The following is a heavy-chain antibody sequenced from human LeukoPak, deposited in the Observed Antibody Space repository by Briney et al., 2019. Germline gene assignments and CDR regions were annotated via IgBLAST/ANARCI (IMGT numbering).Heavy chain of an antibody. D-gene: IGHD3-3*01. CDR2: ISAYNGNT. CDR3: ARVLSTIFGVVIDHAFDI. Sequence: GASVKVSCKASGYTFTSYGISWVRQAPAQGLEWMGWISAYNGNTNYAQALQGRVTMTKDTSTSTAYMELRSLRSDDTAVYYCARVLSTIFGVVIDHAFDIWGQGTMVTVSS. CDR1: GYTFTSYG. J-gene: IGHJ3*02. V-gene: IGHV1-18*01.